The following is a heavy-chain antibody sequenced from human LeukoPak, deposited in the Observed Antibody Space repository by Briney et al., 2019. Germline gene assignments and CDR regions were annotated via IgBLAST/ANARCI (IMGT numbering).Heavy chain of an antibody. CDR2: ISSSGGST. D-gene: IGHD2-15*01. CDR3: ARRGVAATNAFDI. J-gene: IGHJ3*02. V-gene: IGHV3-23*01. CDR1: GFTFSSYA. Sequence: GGSLGLSCAASGFTFSSYAMSWVRQAPGKGLEWVSAISSSGGSTYYADSVKGRFSISRDNSKNTLYVQMNSLRAEDTAVYYCARRGVAATNAFDIWGQGTMVTVSS.